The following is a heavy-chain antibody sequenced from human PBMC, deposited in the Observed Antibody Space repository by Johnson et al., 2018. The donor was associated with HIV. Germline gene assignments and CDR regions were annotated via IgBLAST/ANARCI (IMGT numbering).Heavy chain of an antibody. CDR1: RFTFDDYA. CDR3: AKDIAAGYTNGVTLDI. V-gene: IGHV3-43D*03. Sequence: VQLVESGGGLVQPGGSLRLSCETSRFTFDDYAMHWVRQAPGKGLEWVSLINWDGDSTYYADSVKGRFTISRDNSKNSLYLQMNSLRPEDTGMYYCAKDIAAGYTNGVTLDIWGQGTMVTVSS. D-gene: IGHD6-19*01. CDR2: INWDGDST. J-gene: IGHJ3*02.